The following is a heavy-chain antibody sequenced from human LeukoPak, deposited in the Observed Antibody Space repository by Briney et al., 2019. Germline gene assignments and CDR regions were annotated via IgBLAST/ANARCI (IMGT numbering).Heavy chain of an antibody. Sequence: GGSLRLSCAASGFTYSTYWMSWVRQAPGKGLEWVANINQDGSEKYYVDSVRGRFTISRDNAKNSLYLQMNSLRGEDTAVYYCARNAPFDYWGQGTLVPVSS. CDR2: INQDGSEK. J-gene: IGHJ4*02. CDR3: ARNAPFDY. CDR1: GFTYSTYW. V-gene: IGHV3-7*01.